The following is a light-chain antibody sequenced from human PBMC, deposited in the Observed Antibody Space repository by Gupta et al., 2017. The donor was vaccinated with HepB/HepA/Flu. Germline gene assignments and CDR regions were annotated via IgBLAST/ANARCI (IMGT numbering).Light chain of an antibody. J-gene: IGKJ1*01. CDR2: WAS. V-gene: IGKV4-1*01. Sequence: DIVMTQSPDSLAVSLGERATINCKSSQSVLYSSNNKNYVAWYQQKPGQPPKLLIYWASTRESGVPDRFSGSGSGTDFTLTISSLQAEDVAVYYCQQYDSTPWTFGQGTKVEIK. CDR1: QSVLYSSNNKNY. CDR3: QQYDSTPWT.